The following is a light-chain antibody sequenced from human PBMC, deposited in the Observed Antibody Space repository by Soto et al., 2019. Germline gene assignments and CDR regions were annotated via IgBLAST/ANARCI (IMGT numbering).Light chain of an antibody. CDR3: SSYAGSSNV. V-gene: IGLV2-8*01. J-gene: IGLJ1*01. CDR1: SSDVGGYSY. Sequence: QSVLTQPPSASGSPGQSVAISCTGTSSDVGGYSYVSWYQQHPGKAPKLMIYEVNKRPSGVPDRFSGSKSGNTASLTVSGLQAEDEADYYCSSYAGSSNVFGTGTKVTV. CDR2: EVN.